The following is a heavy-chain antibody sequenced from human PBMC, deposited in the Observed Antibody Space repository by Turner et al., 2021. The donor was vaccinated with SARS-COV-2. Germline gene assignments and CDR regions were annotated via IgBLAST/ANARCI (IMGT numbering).Heavy chain of an antibody. CDR2: LYSGGST. V-gene: IGHV3-53*01. J-gene: IGHJ4*02. D-gene: IGHD5-18*01. CDR3: AKGSGYSYELGFDY. Sequence: EVQLVVSRGGLIQPGGSLRLSCAASGLIVTSYSMSWVRQAREKGLGWVSVLYSGGSTYYADSVKSRFTISRDNAKNTLYLQMNSLRAEDTALYYCAKGSGYSYELGFDYWGQGTLVTVSS. CDR1: GLIVTSYS.